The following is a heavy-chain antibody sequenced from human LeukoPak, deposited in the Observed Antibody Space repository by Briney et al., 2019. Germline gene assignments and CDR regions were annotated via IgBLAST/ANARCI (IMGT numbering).Heavy chain of an antibody. Sequence: GVSLRLSCAASGFTFSSYGMHWVRQAPGKGLEWVAVISYDGSNKYYADSVKGRFTISRDNSKNTLYLQMNSLRAEDTAVYYCAKDSVQWLRGRGGNYFDYWGQGTLVTVSS. CDR1: GFTFSSYG. CDR2: ISYDGSNK. CDR3: AKDSVQWLRGRGGNYFDY. J-gene: IGHJ4*02. D-gene: IGHD6-19*01. V-gene: IGHV3-30*18.